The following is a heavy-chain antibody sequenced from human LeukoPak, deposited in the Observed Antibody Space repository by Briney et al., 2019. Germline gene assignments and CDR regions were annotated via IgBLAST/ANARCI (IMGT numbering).Heavy chain of an antibody. V-gene: IGHV1-24*01. D-gene: IGHD3-10*01. CDR1: GYTLTELS. CDR2: FDPEDGET. Sequence: GASVKVSCKVSGYTLTELSMHWVRQAPGKGLEWMGGFDPEDGETIYAQKFQGRVTMTEDTSTDTAYMELSSLRSEDTAVYYCATKKGYRFGELLLFDYWGQGTLVTVSS. J-gene: IGHJ4*02. CDR3: ATKKGYRFGELLLFDY.